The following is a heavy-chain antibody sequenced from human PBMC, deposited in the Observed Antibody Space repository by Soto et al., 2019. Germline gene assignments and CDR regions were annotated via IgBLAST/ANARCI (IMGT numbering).Heavy chain of an antibody. V-gene: IGHV3-23*01. D-gene: IGHD3-9*01. J-gene: IGHJ4*02. CDR1: GFTFSGYA. CDR3: AKDIRYLDWLLDY. Sequence: VGSLRLSLAASGFTFSGYALSWVRQAPGKGREWGSAFSGSSGSTYYADSVKGRLTISRDNSKTTLYLQMNSLRAGDTAGYYCAKDIRYLDWLLDYWGQGTLVTVSS. CDR2: FSGSSGST.